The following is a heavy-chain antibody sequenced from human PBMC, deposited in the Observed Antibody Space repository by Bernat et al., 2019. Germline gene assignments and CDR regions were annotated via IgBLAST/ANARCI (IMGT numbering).Heavy chain of an antibody. CDR1: GYTFTTYG. Sequence: QVQLVQSGGEVKKPGASVKVSCKASGYTFTTYGISWVRQAPGQGLEWMGGIIPIFGTANYAQKFQGRVTITADKSTSTAYMELSSLRSEDTAVYYCARASVGGYYFDYWGQGTLVTVSS. CDR3: ARASVGGYYFDY. D-gene: IGHD2-2*01. CDR2: IIPIFGTA. J-gene: IGHJ4*02. V-gene: IGHV1-69*06.